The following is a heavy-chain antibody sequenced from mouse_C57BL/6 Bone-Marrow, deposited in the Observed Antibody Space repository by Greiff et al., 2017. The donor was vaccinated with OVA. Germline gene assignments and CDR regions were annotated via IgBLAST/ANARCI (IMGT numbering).Heavy chain of an antibody. V-gene: IGHV1-81*01. CDR3: ARWDYDVEAWFAY. Sequence: QVQLQQSGAELARPGASVKLSCKASGYTFTSYGLSWVKQSTGQGLEWIGEIYPRSGNTYYNEKFKGKATLTADKSSSTAYMELRSLTSEDSAVYLCARWDYDVEAWFAYWGQGTLVTVSA. CDR2: IYPRSGNT. D-gene: IGHD2-4*01. CDR1: GYTFTSYG. J-gene: IGHJ3*01.